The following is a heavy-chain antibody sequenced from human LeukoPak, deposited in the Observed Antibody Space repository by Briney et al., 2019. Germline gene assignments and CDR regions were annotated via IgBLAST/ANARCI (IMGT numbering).Heavy chain of an antibody. Sequence: GRSVRCSGAASGFTFDNYAMHWVRQAPGKELEWVAVIWYGGGNKYYTESVRGRFTVSRDNSNNMLHLQMNGLRAEDTAIYYCAKDIGGSYSGLDYWGQGTLVIVSS. D-gene: IGHD1-26*01. V-gene: IGHV3-30*18. CDR3: AKDIGGSYSGLDY. CDR1: GFTFDNYA. CDR2: IWYGGGNK. J-gene: IGHJ4*02.